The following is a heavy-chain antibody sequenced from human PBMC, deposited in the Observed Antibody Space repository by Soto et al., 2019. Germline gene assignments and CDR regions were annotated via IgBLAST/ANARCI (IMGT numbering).Heavy chain of an antibody. J-gene: IGHJ4*02. CDR2: IYYSGST. V-gene: IGHV4-39*01. CDR1: GGSISSRSDY. Sequence: PSETLSLTCTVSGGSISSRSDYWGWNRQPPGKGLEWIGSIYYSGSTYYNPSLKSRVTISVDTSKNQFSLKLSSVTAADTAVYYCAIPGIAVAGSFDYWGQGTLVTVSS. D-gene: IGHD6-19*01. CDR3: AIPGIAVAGSFDY.